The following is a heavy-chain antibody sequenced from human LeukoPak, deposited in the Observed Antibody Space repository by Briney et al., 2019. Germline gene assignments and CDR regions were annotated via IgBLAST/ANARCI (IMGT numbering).Heavy chain of an antibody. CDR2: IVVGSGNT. V-gene: IGHV1-58*02. D-gene: IGHD6-19*01. Sequence: TSVKVSCKASGFTFTSSAMQWVRQARGQRLEWIGWIVVGSGNTNYAQKFQERVTITRDMSTSTAYMELSSLRSEDTAVYCCAALYSSGWYWFDPWGQGTLVTVSS. CDR3: AALYSSGWYWFDP. CDR1: GFTFTSSA. J-gene: IGHJ5*02.